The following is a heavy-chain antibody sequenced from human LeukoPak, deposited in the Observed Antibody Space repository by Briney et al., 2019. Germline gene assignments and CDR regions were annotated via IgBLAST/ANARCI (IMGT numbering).Heavy chain of an antibody. Sequence: ASVKVSCKASGYTFTSYGISWVRQAPGQGLEWMGIINPSGGSTSYAQKFQGRVTMTRDTSTSTVYMELSSLRSEDTAVYYCARSQTRVGVVIGNWGQGTLVTVSS. V-gene: IGHV1-46*01. CDR1: GYTFTSYG. D-gene: IGHD3-3*01. J-gene: IGHJ4*02. CDR3: ARSQTRVGVVIGN. CDR2: INPSGGST.